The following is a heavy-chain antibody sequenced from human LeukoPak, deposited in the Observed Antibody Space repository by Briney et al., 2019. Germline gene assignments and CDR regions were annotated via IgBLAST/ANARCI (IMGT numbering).Heavy chain of an antibody. V-gene: IGHV3-30*04. CDR2: ISYDGSNK. Sequence: GGSLRLSCAASGFTFSSYAMHWVRQAPGKGLEWVAVISYDGSNKYYADSVKGRFTISRDNSKNTLYLQMNSLRAEDTAVYYCAKVARVSDYYYYYMDVWGKGTTVTVSS. CDR3: AKVARVSDYYYYYMDV. J-gene: IGHJ6*03. CDR1: GFTFSSYA. D-gene: IGHD3-3*01.